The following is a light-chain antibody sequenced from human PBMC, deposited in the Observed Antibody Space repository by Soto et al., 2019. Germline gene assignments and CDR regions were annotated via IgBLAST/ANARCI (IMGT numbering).Light chain of an antibody. J-gene: IGKJ1*01. CDR1: QSVSSSH. Sequence: EVELTQSPGTLSLSPGERATLSCRASQSVSSSHLAWYQQKRGQAPRLLIYDTSTRATGIPDRLSGSGSGTDFTLTISRLEPEDFAVYHCQQYGPSPWTFGQGTKVEVK. CDR2: DTS. V-gene: IGKV3-20*01. CDR3: QQYGPSPWT.